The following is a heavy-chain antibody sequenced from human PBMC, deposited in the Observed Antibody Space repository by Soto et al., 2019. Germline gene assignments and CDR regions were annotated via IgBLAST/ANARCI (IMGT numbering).Heavy chain of an antibody. Sequence: GGSLRLSCAASGFTFSSYAMHWVRQAPGKGLEWVAVIWDDGSNKYYSDSVKGRFTISRDTSKNTLYLQMNSLRAEDTAVYYCAKDKPYYSGSGSYSDWFDPWGQGTLVTVSS. CDR1: GFTFSSYA. V-gene: IGHV3-33*06. CDR3: AKDKPYYSGSGSYSDWFDP. CDR2: IWDDGSNK. J-gene: IGHJ5*02. D-gene: IGHD3-10*01.